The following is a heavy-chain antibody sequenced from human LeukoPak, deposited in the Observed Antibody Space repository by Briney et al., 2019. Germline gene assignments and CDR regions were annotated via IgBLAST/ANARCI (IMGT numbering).Heavy chain of an antibody. Sequence: GESLKISCKGSGYSFTSYWIGWVRQMPGKGLEWMGIIYPGDSDTRYSPSFQGQVTISADKSISTAYLQWSSLKASDTAMYYCARTEGYYDYVWGSYRHNWFDPWGQGTLVTVSS. CDR2: IYPGDSDT. CDR3: ARTEGYYDYVWGSYRHNWFDP. CDR1: GYSFTSYW. D-gene: IGHD3-16*02. V-gene: IGHV5-51*01. J-gene: IGHJ5*02.